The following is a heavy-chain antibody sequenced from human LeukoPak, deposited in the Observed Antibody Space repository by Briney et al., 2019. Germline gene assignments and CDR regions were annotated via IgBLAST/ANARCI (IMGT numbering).Heavy chain of an antibody. V-gene: IGHV4-31*03. CDR1: GDSITRGGYF. Sequence: SETLSLTCSXSGDSITRGGYFWSWIRQHPGKGLEWIGYIYHSGSAYYNPSLESRVTISVDTSKNQFSLKVTSVTAADTAVYYCARDLAGVDVWGKXTT. CDR3: ARDLAGVDV. CDR2: IYHSGSA. J-gene: IGHJ6*03.